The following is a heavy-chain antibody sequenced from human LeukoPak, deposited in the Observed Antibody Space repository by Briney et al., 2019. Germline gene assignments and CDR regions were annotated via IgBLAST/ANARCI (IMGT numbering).Heavy chain of an antibody. Sequence: GGSLRLSCAASGFTFSSYWMSWVRQAPGKGLEWVANIRHDGSEKYYVDSVKGRFTISRDNAKDSLYLQMNSLRVEDTAVYYCARGGSRQYSFWGQGTLVTVSS. CDR1: GFTFSSYW. D-gene: IGHD5-18*01. V-gene: IGHV3-7*01. CDR2: IRHDGSEK. CDR3: ARGGSRQYSF. J-gene: IGHJ4*02.